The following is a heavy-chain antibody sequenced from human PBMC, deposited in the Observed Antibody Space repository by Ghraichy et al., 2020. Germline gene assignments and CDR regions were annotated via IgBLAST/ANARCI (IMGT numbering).Heavy chain of an antibody. CDR1: GFTFSNAW. CDR2: IKSKTDGGTT. Sequence: GGSLRLSCAASGFTFSNAWMSWVRQAPGKGLEWVGRIKSKTDGGTTDYAAPVKGRFTISRDDSKNTLYLQMNSLKTEDTAVYYCTTDNLPPYGDYEDWFDPWGQGTLVTVSS. J-gene: IGHJ5*02. V-gene: IGHV3-15*01. D-gene: IGHD4-17*01. CDR3: TTDNLPPYGDYEDWFDP.